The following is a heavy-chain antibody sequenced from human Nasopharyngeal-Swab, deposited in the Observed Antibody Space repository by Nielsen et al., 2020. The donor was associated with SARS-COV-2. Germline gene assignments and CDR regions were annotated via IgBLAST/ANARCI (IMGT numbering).Heavy chain of an antibody. D-gene: IGHD1-1*01. V-gene: IGHV3-21*01. Sequence: GESLKISCAASGFTFSMYSMNWVRQAPGKGLEWVSSISSSSSYIYYADSVKGRFTISRDNAKNSLYLQMNSLRHEDTAVYYCASGTYDNAPGWGQGTLVTVSS. CDR3: ASGTYDNAPG. CDR1: GFTFSMYS. J-gene: IGHJ4*02. CDR2: ISSSSSYI.